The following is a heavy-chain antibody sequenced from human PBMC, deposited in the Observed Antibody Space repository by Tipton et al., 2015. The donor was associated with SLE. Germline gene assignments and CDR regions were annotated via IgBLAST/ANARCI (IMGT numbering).Heavy chain of an antibody. J-gene: IGHJ4*02. CDR1: GYSISSGYY. CDR2: IYHSGST. CDR3: VAVSSALWDFGY. Sequence: TLSLTCTVSGYSISSGYYWGWIRQPPGKGLEWIGSIYHSGSTYYNPSLKSRVTISVDTSKNQFSLKLSSVTAADTAVYYCVAVSSALWDFGYWGQGTLVTVSS. V-gene: IGHV4-38-2*02. D-gene: IGHD6-19*01.